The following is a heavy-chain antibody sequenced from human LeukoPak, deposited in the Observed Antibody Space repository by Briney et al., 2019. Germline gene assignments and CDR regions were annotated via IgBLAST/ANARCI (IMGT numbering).Heavy chain of an antibody. CDR2: MWKDGSNA. D-gene: IGHD4-11*01. CDR1: GFTFSSYG. J-gene: IGHJ4*02. V-gene: IGHV3-33*01. CDR3: VRGLQGHDY. Sequence: LPGGSLRLSCAASGFTFSSYGMHWVRQTPGKGLEWVAVMWKDGSNAYYADSVKGRFTISRDNSKDTVYLQMNSLRVEDTALYYCVRGLQGHDYWGQGTPVTVSP.